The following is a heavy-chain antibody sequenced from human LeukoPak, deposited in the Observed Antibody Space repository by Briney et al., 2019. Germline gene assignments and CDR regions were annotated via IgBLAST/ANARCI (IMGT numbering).Heavy chain of an antibody. D-gene: IGHD6-19*01. CDR2: IYSGGST. Sequence: GGSLRLSCAASGFTFSSYAMSWVRQAPGKGLEWVSVIYSGGSTYYADSVKGRFTISRDNSKNTLHLQMNSLRAEDTAVYYCASENLATSGWYDYWGQGTLVTVSS. J-gene: IGHJ4*02. V-gene: IGHV3-66*01. CDR1: GFTFSSYA. CDR3: ASENLATSGWYDY.